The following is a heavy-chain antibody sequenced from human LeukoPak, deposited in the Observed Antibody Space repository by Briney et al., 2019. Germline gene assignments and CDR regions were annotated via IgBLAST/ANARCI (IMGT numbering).Heavy chain of an antibody. CDR2: IYYSGST. J-gene: IGHJ4*02. V-gene: IGHV4-30-4*01. Sequence: SETLSLTCTVSGGSISSGDYYWSWIRQPPGKGLEWIGYIYYSGSTYYNPSLKSRVTISVDTSKNQFSLKLSSVTAADTAVYYCARVPDGRNFDYWGQGTLATVSS. D-gene: IGHD1-26*01. CDR1: GGSISSGDYY. CDR3: ARVPDGRNFDY.